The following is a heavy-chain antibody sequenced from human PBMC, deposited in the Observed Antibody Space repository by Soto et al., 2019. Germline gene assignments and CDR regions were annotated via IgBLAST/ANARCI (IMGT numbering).Heavy chain of an antibody. Sequence: HPGGSLRLSCTASGFTFGDYAMSWFRQAPGKGLEWVGFIRSKAYGGTTEYAASVKGRFTISRDDSKSIAYLQMNSLKTEDTAVYYCTRDARIMITFGGAYMDVWGQGTTVTVSS. D-gene: IGHD3-16*01. CDR3: TRDARIMITFGGAYMDV. J-gene: IGHJ6*02. CDR1: GFTFGDYA. CDR2: IRSKAYGGTT. V-gene: IGHV3-49*03.